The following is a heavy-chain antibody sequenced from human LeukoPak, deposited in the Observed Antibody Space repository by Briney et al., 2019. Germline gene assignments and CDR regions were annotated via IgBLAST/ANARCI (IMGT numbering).Heavy chain of an antibody. Sequence: ASVKVSCKASGYTFTGYYMHWVRQAPGQGLEWMGWINPNSGGTNYAQKFQGRVTMTRDTSISTAYMELSRLRSDDTAMYYCARVPHYCSSTSCYLGYFDYWGQGTLVTVSS. J-gene: IGHJ4*02. CDR1: GYTFTGYY. D-gene: IGHD2-2*01. CDR2: INPNSGGT. CDR3: ARVPHYCSSTSCYLGYFDY. V-gene: IGHV1-2*02.